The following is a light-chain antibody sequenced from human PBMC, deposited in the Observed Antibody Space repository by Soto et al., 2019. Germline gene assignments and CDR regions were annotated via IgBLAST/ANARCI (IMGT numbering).Light chain of an antibody. V-gene: IGKV1-39*01. Sequence: DIQMTQSPSSLAASVGDRVTITCRASQSVSNYLNWYQQKPGKPPRLLIYTVSSLQNGVSSRFSGSGSGTDFTLTIRRLQPEDFATYYCIQLYNFSWTFGQGTKVDIK. CDR3: IQLYNFSWT. J-gene: IGKJ1*01. CDR2: TVS. CDR1: QSVSNY.